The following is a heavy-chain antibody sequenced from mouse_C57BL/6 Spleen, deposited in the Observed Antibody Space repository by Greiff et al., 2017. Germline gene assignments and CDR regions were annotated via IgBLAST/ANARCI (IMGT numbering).Heavy chain of an antibody. CDR1: GYTFTSYW. J-gene: IGHJ1*03. D-gene: IGHD1-1*01. CDR2: IHPNSGST. CDR3: AKLTTVVATRYFDV. V-gene: IGHV1-64*01. Sequence: QVQLQQPGAELVKPGASVKLSCKASGYTFTSYWMHWVKQRPGQGLEWIGMIHPNSGSTNYNEKFKSKATLTVDKSSSTAYMQLSSLTSEDSAVYYCAKLTTVVATRYFDVGGTGTTVTVSS.